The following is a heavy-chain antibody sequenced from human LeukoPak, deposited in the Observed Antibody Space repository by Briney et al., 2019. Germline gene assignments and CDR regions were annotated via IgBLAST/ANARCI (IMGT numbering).Heavy chain of an antibody. CDR1: GFTISTNY. D-gene: IGHD3-9*01. Sequence: GGSLRLSCAASGFTISTNYMSWVRQAPGKGLEWVSVMYTGGSTYYADSVKGRFTISRDSSKNTLYLQMNSLRAEDTAVYYCARDYYDILTANRQTKSSYFDYWGQGTLVTVSS. CDR3: ARDYYDILTANRQTKSSYFDY. CDR2: MYTGGST. V-gene: IGHV3-53*01. J-gene: IGHJ4*02.